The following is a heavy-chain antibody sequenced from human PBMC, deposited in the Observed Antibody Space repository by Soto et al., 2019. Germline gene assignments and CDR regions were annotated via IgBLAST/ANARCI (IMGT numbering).Heavy chain of an antibody. J-gene: IGHJ5*02. CDR1: GGSISGYY. CDR2: IYSDGTT. V-gene: IGHV4-4*07. D-gene: IGHD5-18*01. CDR3: ARDRGYRSGSFGS. Sequence: PSETLSLTCIVSGGSISGYYWSWIRQPAWKELEWIGRIYSDGTTNYNPSLKGRGTMSVDTSKKQISLKLTSVTAADTAMYYCARDRGYRSGSFGSWGQGVLVTFAS.